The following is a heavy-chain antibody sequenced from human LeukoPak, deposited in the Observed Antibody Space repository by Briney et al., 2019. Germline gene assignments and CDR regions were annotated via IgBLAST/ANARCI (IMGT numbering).Heavy chain of an antibody. J-gene: IGHJ4*02. V-gene: IGHV4-61*02. CDR2: ISASGST. CDR3: ARDSHVVDY. CDR1: NASISTGPYY. Sequence: SETLSLTCTVSNASISTGPYYWSWIRQPAGKGLEWIGRISASGSTNYNPSLKSRLTMSVDTSKNHFSLKLTSVTAADTAVYYCARDSHVVDYWGQGTLVTVSS.